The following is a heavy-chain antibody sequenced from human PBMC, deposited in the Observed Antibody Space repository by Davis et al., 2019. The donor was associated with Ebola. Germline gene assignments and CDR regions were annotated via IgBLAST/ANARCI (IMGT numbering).Heavy chain of an antibody. CDR3: AKSGLSFGVVKYHYGMDV. CDR2: TTRSGGTT. CDR1: GFTFDYYA. D-gene: IGHD3-3*01. V-gene: IGHV3-23*01. J-gene: IGHJ6*04. Sequence: GGSLRLSCAASGFTFDYYALSWVRQAPGKGLERDSGTTRSGGTTYYADSVKGRFTLPSDNSNKTLYLQMNSLRAEDTAVYYCAKSGLSFGVVKYHYGMDVWGKGTTVTVSS.